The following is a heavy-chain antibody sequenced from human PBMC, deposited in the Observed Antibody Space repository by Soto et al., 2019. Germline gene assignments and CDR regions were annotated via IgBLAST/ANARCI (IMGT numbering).Heavy chain of an antibody. CDR3: ARGLVGSTTAFDY. D-gene: IGHD1-26*01. CDR1: GFIVSSSY. J-gene: IGHJ4*02. CDR2: IYTPGST. V-gene: IGHV3-53*02. Sequence: EVQVAETGGGLIQPGGSLRLSCAASGFIVSSSYMSWVRQAPGKGLEWVSTIYTPGSTYYADSVKGRFTISRDISKNTLYLQMNSLRADDTAVYYCARGLVGSTTAFDYWGQGTLVTVSS.